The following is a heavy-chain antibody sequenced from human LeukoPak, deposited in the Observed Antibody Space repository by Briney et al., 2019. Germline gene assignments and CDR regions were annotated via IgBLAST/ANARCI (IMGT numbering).Heavy chain of an antibody. Sequence: GGSLRLSCAASGFTFSNAWMSWVRQAPGKGLEWLGRIKSKTEGATADYAAAVRDRFTISRDDSKNTLYLQMNSLRAEDTAVYYCAIDMRRGVPDYFDYWGQGTLVTVS. CDR3: AIDMRRGVPDYFDY. D-gene: IGHD3-10*01. V-gene: IGHV3-15*01. CDR2: IKSKTEGATA. CDR1: GFTFSNAW. J-gene: IGHJ4*02.